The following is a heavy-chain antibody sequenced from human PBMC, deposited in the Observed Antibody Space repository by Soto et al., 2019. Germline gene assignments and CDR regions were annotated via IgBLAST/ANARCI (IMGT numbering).Heavy chain of an antibody. Sequence: HPGGSLRLSCAASGFTFSTYAMHWVRQAPGEGLEWVSAISGSGGSTYYADSVKGRFTISRDNSKNTLYLQMHSLRAEDTAVYHCAKGRNLYYFDYWGQGTLVTVSS. CDR3: AKGRNLYYFDY. J-gene: IGHJ4*02. CDR2: ISGSGGST. CDR1: GFTFSTYA. V-gene: IGHV3-23*01.